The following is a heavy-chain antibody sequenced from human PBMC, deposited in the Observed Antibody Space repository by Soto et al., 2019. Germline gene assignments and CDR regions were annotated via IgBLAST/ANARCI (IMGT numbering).Heavy chain of an antibody. J-gene: IGHJ4*02. CDR1: GDSVSSNSAA. D-gene: IGHD6-19*01. V-gene: IGHV6-1*01. CDR2: TYYRSKWYN. CDR3: ARLGYSSGWES. Sequence: SQTLSLTFAISGDSVSSNSAAWNCIRQSPSRGLEWLGRTYYRSKWYNDYAVSVKSRITINPDTSKDQFSLQLNSVTPEDTAVYYCARLGYSSGWESWGQGTLVTVSS.